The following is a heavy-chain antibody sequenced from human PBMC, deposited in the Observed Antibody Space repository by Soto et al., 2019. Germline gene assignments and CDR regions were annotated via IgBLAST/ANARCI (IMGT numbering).Heavy chain of an antibody. J-gene: IGHJ4*02. V-gene: IGHV3-21*01. D-gene: IGHD1-20*01. CDR3: ARDLDNWNDGGYYFDY. Sequence: GSLRLSCAASGFTFSSYSMNWVRQAPGKGLEWVSSISSSSSYIYYADSVKGRFTISRDNAKNSLYLQMNSLRAEDTAVYYCARDLDNWNDGGYYFDYWGQGTLVTVSS. CDR1: GFTFSSYS. CDR2: ISSSSSYI.